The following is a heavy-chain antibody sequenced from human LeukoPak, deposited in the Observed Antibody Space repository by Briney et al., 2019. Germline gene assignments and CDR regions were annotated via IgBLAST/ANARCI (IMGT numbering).Heavy chain of an antibody. J-gene: IGHJ5*02. V-gene: IGHV3-23*01. CDR2: ISGSGGST. Sequence: QASETLSLTCTVSGGSISSGSYYWSWVRQAPGKGLEWVSAISGSGGSTYYADSVKGRFTISRDNSKNTLYLQMNSLRAEDTAVYYCAKDWGVSYSGSQNWFDPWGQGTLVTVSS. CDR1: GGSISSGSYY. D-gene: IGHD1-26*01. CDR3: AKDWGVSYSGSQNWFDP.